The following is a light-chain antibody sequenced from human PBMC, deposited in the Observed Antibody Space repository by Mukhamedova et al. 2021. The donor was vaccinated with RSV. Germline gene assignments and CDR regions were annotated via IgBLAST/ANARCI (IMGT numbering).Light chain of an antibody. CDR2: KAS. V-gene: IGKV1-5*03. Sequence: WYQRRVHGKAPTLLIYKASSLESGVPSKFSGSGSGTEFTLTISSLQPDDFATHYCQQYNSYLTFGQGTRLEI. J-gene: IGKJ5*01. CDR3: QQYNSYLT.